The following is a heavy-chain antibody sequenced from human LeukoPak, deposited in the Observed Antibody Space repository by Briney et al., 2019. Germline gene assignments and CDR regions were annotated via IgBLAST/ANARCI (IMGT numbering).Heavy chain of an antibody. CDR2: IYYSGST. CDR3: ARAAKDSYGFDY. Sequence: SETLSLTCTVSGGSISSSSYYWDWIRQPPGKGLEWIGSIYYSGSTYYNPSLKSRVTISVDTSKNQFSLKLSSVTAADTAVYYCARAAKDSYGFDYWGQGTLVTVSS. CDR1: GGSISSSSYY. D-gene: IGHD5-18*01. J-gene: IGHJ4*02. V-gene: IGHV4-39*07.